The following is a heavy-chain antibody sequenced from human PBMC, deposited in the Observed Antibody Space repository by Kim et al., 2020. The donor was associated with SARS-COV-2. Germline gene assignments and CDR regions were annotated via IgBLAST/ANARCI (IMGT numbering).Heavy chain of an antibody. D-gene: IGHD3-9*01. V-gene: IGHV4-39*01. Sequence: SETLSLTCTVSGGSISSSSYYWGWIRQPPGKGLEWIGSIYYSGSTYYNPSLKSRVTISVDTSKNQFSLKLSSVTAADTAVYYCARLAMGDWLLYAYYFDYWGQGTLVTVSS. CDR3: ARLAMGDWLLYAYYFDY. CDR2: IYYSGST. CDR1: GGSISSSSYY. J-gene: IGHJ4*02.